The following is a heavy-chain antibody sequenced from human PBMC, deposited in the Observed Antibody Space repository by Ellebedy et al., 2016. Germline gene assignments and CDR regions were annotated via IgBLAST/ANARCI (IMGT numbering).Heavy chain of an antibody. CDR2: ISYDGSNK. D-gene: IGHD4-17*01. J-gene: IGHJ4*02. CDR1: GFTFSSYG. V-gene: IGHV3-30*03. Sequence: GGSLRLXXAASGFTFSSYGMHWVRQAPGKGLEWVAVISYDGSNKYYADSVKGRFTISRDNSKNTLYLQMNSLRAEDTAVYYCARGSGMNTVTTGFDYWGQGTLVTVSS. CDR3: ARGSGMNTVTTGFDY.